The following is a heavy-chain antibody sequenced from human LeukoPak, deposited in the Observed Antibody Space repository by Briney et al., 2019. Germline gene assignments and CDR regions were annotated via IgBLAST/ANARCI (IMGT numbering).Heavy chain of an antibody. J-gene: IGHJ4*02. V-gene: IGHV3-23*01. CDR3: AKDRGMAYCSSTSCYGPNYFDY. CDR1: GFTFSSYA. D-gene: IGHD2-2*01. Sequence: GGSLRLSCAASGFTFSSYAMSWVRQAPGKGLEWVSAISGSGGSTYYADSVKGQFTISRDNSKNTLYLQMNSLRAEDTAVYYCAKDRGMAYCSSTSCYGPNYFDYWGQGTLVTVSS. CDR2: ISGSGGST.